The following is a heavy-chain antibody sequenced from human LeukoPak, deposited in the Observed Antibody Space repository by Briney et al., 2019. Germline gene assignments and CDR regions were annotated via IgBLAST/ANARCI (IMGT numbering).Heavy chain of an antibody. CDR2: IWYDGSNK. CDR1: GFTFSSYG. CDR3: ARDYYDSSGYYYAAYYYYGMDV. D-gene: IGHD3-22*01. V-gene: IGHV3-33*01. J-gene: IGHJ6*02. Sequence: GGSLRLSCAASGFTFSSYGMHWVRQAPGKGLEWVAVIWYDGSNKYYADSVKGRFTISRDNSKNTLYLQMNSLRAEDTAVCYCARDYYDSSGYYYAAYYYYGMDVWGQGTTVTVSS.